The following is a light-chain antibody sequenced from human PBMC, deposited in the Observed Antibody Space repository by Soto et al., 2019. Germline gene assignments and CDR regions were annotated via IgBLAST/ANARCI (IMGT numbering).Light chain of an antibody. Sequence: EIVLTQSPATLSLSPGERATLSCRASQSVNSYLAWYQQKPGQAPRLLIYDASNRATGIPARFSGSGSGTDFTLTISSLEPEDFAVYYCQQRSRWTFGQGTKVEIK. CDR1: QSVNSY. J-gene: IGKJ1*01. V-gene: IGKV3-11*01. CDR3: QQRSRWT. CDR2: DAS.